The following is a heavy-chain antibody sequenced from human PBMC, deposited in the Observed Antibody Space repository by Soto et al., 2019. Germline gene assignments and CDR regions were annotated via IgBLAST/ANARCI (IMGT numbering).Heavy chain of an antibody. D-gene: IGHD1-26*01. CDR2: IRETGNT. CDR1: GFTFSNYA. CDR3: AKQQMGVIRALDY. J-gene: IGHJ4*02. Sequence: EVHILQSGGGLEQPGGSLRLSCAASGFTFSNYAMSWIRQAPGKGLEWVSTIRETGNTYYADSVRGRFATSRDNSENTLYLHMLSLRAEDSAVYYCAKQQMGVIRALDYWGQGTLVTVSS. V-gene: IGHV3-23*01.